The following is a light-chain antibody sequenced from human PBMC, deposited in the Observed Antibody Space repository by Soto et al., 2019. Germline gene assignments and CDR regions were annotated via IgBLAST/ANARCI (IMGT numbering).Light chain of an antibody. CDR2: GAS. J-gene: IGKJ4*01. Sequence: EVVMTQSPATLSVSPGERATLSCRASQSVRSNLAWYLQQPGQAPRLLIYGASTRATGIPARFSGSGSGTEFTLTISSLQSEDFAVYYCQQYNNWPPLTFGGGTKVEIK. CDR3: QQYNNWPPLT. V-gene: IGKV3-15*01. CDR1: QSVRSN.